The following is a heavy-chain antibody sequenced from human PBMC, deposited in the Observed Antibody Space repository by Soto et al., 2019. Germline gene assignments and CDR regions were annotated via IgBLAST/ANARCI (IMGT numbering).Heavy chain of an antibody. Sequence: GTSVKVTCKDSGCALSSNTISWVRQAPGQGLEWMGRIIPILGIANYAQKFQGRVTITADKSTSTAYMELSSLRSEDTAVYYCARDSRYYDFWSGYYTGLNYYYYMDVWGKGTTVTVSS. CDR2: IIPILGIA. CDR3: ARDSRYYDFWSGYYTGLNYYYYMDV. J-gene: IGHJ6*03. V-gene: IGHV1-69*04. D-gene: IGHD3-3*01. CDR1: GCALSSNT.